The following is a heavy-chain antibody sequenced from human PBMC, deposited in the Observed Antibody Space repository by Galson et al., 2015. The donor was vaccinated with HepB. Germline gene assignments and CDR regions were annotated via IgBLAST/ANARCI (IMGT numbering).Heavy chain of an antibody. CDR3: AKAVDVEQWLAYYFDY. J-gene: IGHJ4*02. CDR2: ISAYNGNT. Sequence: SVKVSCKASGYTFTSYGISWVRQAPGQGLEWMGWISAYNGNTNYAQKLQGRVTMTTDTSTSTAYMELRSLRSDDTAVYYCAKAVDVEQWLAYYFDYWGQGTLVTVSS. CDR1: GYTFTSYG. V-gene: IGHV1-18*04. D-gene: IGHD6-19*01.